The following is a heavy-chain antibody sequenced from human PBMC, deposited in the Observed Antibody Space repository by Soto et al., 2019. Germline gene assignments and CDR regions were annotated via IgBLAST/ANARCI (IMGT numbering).Heavy chain of an antibody. Sequence: SVKVSCKASGGTFSSYAISWVRQAPGQGLEWMGGIIPIFGTANYAQKFQGRVTITADESTSTAYMELSSLRSEDTAVYYCARDNCSSISCHVMFGYYYYGMDVWGQGTTVTVSS. V-gene: IGHV1-69*13. D-gene: IGHD2-2*01. J-gene: IGHJ6*02. CDR3: ARDNCSSISCHVMFGYYYYGMDV. CDR1: GGTFSSYA. CDR2: IIPIFGTA.